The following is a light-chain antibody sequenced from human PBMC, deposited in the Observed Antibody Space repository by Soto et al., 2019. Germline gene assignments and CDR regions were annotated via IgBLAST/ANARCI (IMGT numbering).Light chain of an antibody. J-gene: IGKJ1*01. V-gene: IGKV2-24*01. CDR3: IQFAHFPRT. CDR1: QSLVYSDGNTY. CDR2: QIS. Sequence: DVVLTQTPLSSPVTLGQPASISCRSSQSLVYSDGNTYLSWLHQMPGQPPRLLIYQISKRFSGVPDRVSGSGAGTDFTLKISRVEAEDVGVYYCIQFAHFPRTFGQGTKVEIK.